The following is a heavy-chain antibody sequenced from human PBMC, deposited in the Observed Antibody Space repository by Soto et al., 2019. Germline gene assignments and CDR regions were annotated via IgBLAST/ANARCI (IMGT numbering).Heavy chain of an antibody. CDR3: ARGPYYDIAGGWFDP. CDR1: GFSFTSYG. D-gene: IGHD3-9*01. V-gene: IGHV3-30*03. Sequence: PGGSLRLSCAASGFSFTSYGMHWVRQAPGKGLEWVAFISYDGNNKFYADSVKGRFTISRDNAKNTLYLQMNSLRAEDTAVYYCARGPYYDIAGGWFDPWGQGTLVTVSS. J-gene: IGHJ5*02. CDR2: ISYDGNNK.